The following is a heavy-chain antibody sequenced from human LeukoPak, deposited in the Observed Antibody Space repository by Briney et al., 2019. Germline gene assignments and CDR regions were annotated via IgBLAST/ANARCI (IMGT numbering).Heavy chain of an antibody. V-gene: IGHV3-49*03. CDR2: IRSKAYGGTT. Sequence: GGSLRLSCTASGFTFGDYAMSWFRQAPGKGLEWVGFIRSKAYGGTTEYAASVKGRFTISRDDSKSIAYLQMNSLKTEDTAVYYCTRFYCSSTSCYYAFDIWGQGTIVTVSS. D-gene: IGHD2-2*01. J-gene: IGHJ3*02. CDR1: GFTFGDYA. CDR3: TRFYCSSTSCYYAFDI.